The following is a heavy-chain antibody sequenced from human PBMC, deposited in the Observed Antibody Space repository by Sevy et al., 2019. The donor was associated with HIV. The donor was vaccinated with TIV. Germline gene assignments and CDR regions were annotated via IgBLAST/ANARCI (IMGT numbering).Heavy chain of an antibody. D-gene: IGHD2-15*01. CDR1: GFTFRNYT. J-gene: IGHJ6*02. CDR3: ARDAGVVAPYYYYYGMDV. V-gene: IGHV3-21*01. Sequence: GGSLRLSCAASGFTFRNYTMNWVRQAPGKGLQWVSSITSDSTYVFYADSLRGRFTISRDNAKNSLYRQMNSLRAEDTALYYCARDAGVVAPYYYYYGMDVWGQGTTVTVSS. CDR2: ITSDSTYV.